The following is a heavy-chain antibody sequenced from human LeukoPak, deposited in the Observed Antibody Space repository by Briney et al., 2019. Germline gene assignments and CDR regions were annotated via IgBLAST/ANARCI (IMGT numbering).Heavy chain of an antibody. CDR1: GGSISSSNW. V-gene: IGHV4-4*02. J-gene: IGHJ6*02. Sequence: KPSETLSLTCAVSGGSISSSNWWSWVRQPPGKGLEWIGEIYHSGSTNYNPSLKSRVTISVDKSKNQFSLKLSSVTAADTAVYYCARDQRAALVSNGMDVWGQGTTVTVSS. CDR3: ARDQRAALVSNGMDV. CDR2: IYHSGST. D-gene: IGHD3-9*01.